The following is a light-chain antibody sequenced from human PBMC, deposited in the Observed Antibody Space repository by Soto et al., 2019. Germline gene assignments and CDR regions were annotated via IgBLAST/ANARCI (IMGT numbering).Light chain of an antibody. J-gene: IGKJ1*01. V-gene: IGKV1-5*01. Sequence: DIQMTQSPSTLSASVGDRVTITCRASQSISSWLAWYQQKPGKAPKLLIYDGSTLESGAPSRFSGSGSGTEFTLTISSLQPDDFATYYCQQHSTYMWAFGQGIKVDIK. CDR3: QQHSTYMWA. CDR1: QSISSW. CDR2: DGS.